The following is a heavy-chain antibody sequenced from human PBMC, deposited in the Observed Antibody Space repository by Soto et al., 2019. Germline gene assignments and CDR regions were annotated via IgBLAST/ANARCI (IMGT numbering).Heavy chain of an antibody. D-gene: IGHD2-15*01. J-gene: IGHJ6*02. Sequence: PSETLSLTCTVPGGSVSSGSYYWSWIRQPPGKGLEWIGYIYYSGSTNYNPSLKSRVTISVDTSKNQFSLKLSSVTAADTGVYYCASGYCSGGSCYSYYYYGMDVWGQGTTVTVSS. V-gene: IGHV4-61*01. CDR3: ASGYCSGGSCYSYYYYGMDV. CDR1: GGSVSSGSYY. CDR2: IYYSGST.